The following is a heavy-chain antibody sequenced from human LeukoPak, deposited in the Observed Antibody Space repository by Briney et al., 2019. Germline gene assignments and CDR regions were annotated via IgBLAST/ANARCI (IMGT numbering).Heavy chain of an antibody. V-gene: IGHV4-59*12. CDR1: GGSISSYY. J-gene: IGHJ6*02. CDR2: IYYSGST. D-gene: IGHD6-19*01. Sequence: PSETLSLTCTVSGGSISSYYWSWIRQPPGKGLEWIGYIYYSGSTNYNPSLKSRVTISVDTSKNQFSLKLSSVTAADTAVYYCAREDKVAVADPGVHYYYYGLDVWGQGTTVTVSS. CDR3: AREDKVAVADPGVHYYYYGLDV.